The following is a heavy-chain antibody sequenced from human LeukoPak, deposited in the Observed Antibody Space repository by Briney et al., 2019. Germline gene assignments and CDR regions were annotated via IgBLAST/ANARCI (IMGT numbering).Heavy chain of an antibody. J-gene: IGHJ5*02. Sequence: SETLSLTSAVYGGSFSGYYWTYIRQPPGKGLEWIGEINHSGSTNYNPSLKSRVTISVDTSKNQFSLKLSSVTAADTAVYYCARSHYYDSSGSHNNWFDPWGQGTLVTVSS. D-gene: IGHD3-22*01. CDR3: ARSHYYDSSGSHNNWFDP. CDR2: INHSGST. V-gene: IGHV4-34*01. CDR1: GGSFSGYY.